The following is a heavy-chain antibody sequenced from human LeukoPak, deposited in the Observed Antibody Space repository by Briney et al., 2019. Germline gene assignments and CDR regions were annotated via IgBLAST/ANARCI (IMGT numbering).Heavy chain of an antibody. CDR1: GFTFGSYG. J-gene: IGHJ4*02. D-gene: IGHD3-22*01. CDR2: IWYHGDDV. V-gene: IGHV3-33*06. Sequence: GGSLRLSCSASGFTFGSYGMHWVRQAPGKGLEWVALIWYHGDDVDYADSVKGRFTISRDNSKNTLYLQMNSVRAEDTAVYFCAKRGVVIRVILVGFHKEAYYFDSWGRGALVTVSS. CDR3: AKRGVVIRVILVGFHKEAYYFDS.